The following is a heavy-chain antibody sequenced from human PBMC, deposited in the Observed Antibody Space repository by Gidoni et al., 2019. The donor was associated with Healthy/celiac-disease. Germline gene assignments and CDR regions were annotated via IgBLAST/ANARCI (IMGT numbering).Heavy chain of an antibody. CDR2: INSEGSST. V-gene: IGHV3-74*01. J-gene: IGHJ2*01. CDR3: ARDRGYGGNSVWYFDL. CDR1: VFTFSSNW. D-gene: IGHD2-21*02. Sequence: EVQLVDSGGGLVQPGGSLRLYCASSVFTFSSNWMHWVLQATGQGVVGVPRINSEGSSTSYADSVKGRFTIARDNAKNTLYRQMNSLRAEDTAVYYCARDRGYGGNSVWYFDLWGRGTLVTVSS.